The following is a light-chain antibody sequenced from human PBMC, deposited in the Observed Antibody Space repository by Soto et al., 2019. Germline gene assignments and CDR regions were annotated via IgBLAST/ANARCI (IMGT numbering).Light chain of an antibody. V-gene: IGKV3-11*01. J-gene: IGKJ5*01. CDR1: QSVSSY. CDR2: DAS. Sequence: EIVLTQSPATLSLSPGERATLSCRASQSVSSYLAWYQQKPGQAPRLLIYDASNRATGIPARFSGSGSGTDFTLTISRLEHEDFAFYYCQQRSNWRGTFGQGTRLEIK. CDR3: QQRSNWRGT.